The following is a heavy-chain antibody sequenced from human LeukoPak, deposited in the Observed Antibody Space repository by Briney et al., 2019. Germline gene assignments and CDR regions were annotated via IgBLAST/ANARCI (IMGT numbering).Heavy chain of an antibody. CDR1: GFTFSSFS. V-gene: IGHV3-30*01. CDR2: TSYDGSNK. D-gene: IGHD3-16*01. J-gene: IGHJ6*03. CDR3: AGEGWGPGYYYYYMDV. Sequence: GGSLRLSCAVSGFTFSSFSMHWVRQAPGKGLEWVAVTSYDGSNKDYADSVKGRFTISRDNSKKTLYLQMNSLRPDDTAVYYCAGEGWGPGYYYYYMDVWGKGTTVTVS.